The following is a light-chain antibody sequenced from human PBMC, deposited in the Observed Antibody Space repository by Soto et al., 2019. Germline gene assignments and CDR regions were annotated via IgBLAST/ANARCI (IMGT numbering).Light chain of an antibody. CDR1: QNVGKY. Sequence: DIQITQSPSTLSASVGDRVIITCRASQNVGKYLAWYQQRPGKAPKGLISKASSLESGAPSRFSGSGSGTEFTLTISSLQPDDFATYYCQQYMSYSFGQGTKVDIK. V-gene: IGKV1-5*03. CDR2: KAS. CDR3: QQYMSYS. J-gene: IGKJ1*01.